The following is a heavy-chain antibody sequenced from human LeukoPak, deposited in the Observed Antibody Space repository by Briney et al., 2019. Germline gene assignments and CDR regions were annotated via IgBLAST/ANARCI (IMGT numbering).Heavy chain of an antibody. CDR2: IYYSGST. CDR1: GGSISSGGHY. Sequence: SETLSLTCTVSGGSISSGGHYWSWIRQHPGKGLEWIGYIYYSGSTHYNPSLKSRVTISVDTSKNQLSLKLSSVTAADTAVYYCARDMTDWWFDPWGQGTLVTVSS. CDR3: ARDMTDWWFDP. V-gene: IGHV4-31*03. D-gene: IGHD3-9*01. J-gene: IGHJ5*02.